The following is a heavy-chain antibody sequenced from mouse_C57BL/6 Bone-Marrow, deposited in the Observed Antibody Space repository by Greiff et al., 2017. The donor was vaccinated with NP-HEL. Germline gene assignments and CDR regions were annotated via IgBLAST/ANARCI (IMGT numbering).Heavy chain of an antibody. J-gene: IGHJ3*01. CDR1: GFTFSDYY. CDR3: AGRGSAGSWFAY. CDR2: ISNGGGST. D-gene: IGHD6-1*01. Sequence: EVKLVESGGGLVQPGGSLKLSCAASGFTFSDYYMYWVRQTPEKRLEWVAYISNGGGSTYYPDTVKGRFTISRDNAKNTLYLQMSRLRSVDTAVYYCAGRGSAGSWFAYWGQGTLVTVSA. V-gene: IGHV5-12*01.